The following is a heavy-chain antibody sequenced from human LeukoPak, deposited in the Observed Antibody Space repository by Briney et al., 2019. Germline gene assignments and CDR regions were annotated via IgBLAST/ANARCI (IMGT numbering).Heavy chain of an antibody. CDR2: IKQDGSEK. CDR1: GFTFSSYW. V-gene: IGHV3-7*01. CDR3: ARDPLNCSSTSCTVGAFDI. J-gene: IGHJ3*02. Sequence: PGGSLRLSCAASGFTFSSYWMSWVRQAPGKGLEWVANIKQDGSEKYYVDSVKGRFTISRDNAKNSLYLQMNSLRAEDTAVYYCARDPLNCSSTSCTVGAFDIWGQGTMVTVSS. D-gene: IGHD2-2*01.